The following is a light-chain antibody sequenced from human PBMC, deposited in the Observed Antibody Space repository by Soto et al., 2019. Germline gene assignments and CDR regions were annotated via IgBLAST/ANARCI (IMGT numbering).Light chain of an antibody. J-gene: IGKJ4*01. Sequence: DMQMTESPSSLYASVGDRVTITCRASQDISNGLAWFQQKPGKAPKSLIHSASILESGVPSRFTGSGYGTDFTLTITSLQPEDFAAHYCQPYYVYPFPFGGGTKVEI. CDR1: QDISNG. CDR2: SAS. V-gene: IGKV1-16*01. CDR3: QPYYVYPFP.